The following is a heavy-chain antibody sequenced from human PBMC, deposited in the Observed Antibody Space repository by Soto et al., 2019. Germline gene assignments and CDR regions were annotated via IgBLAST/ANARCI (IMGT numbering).Heavy chain of an antibody. Sequence: PGGSLRLSCAASGFTFSSYAMHWVRQAPGKGLEWVAVISYDGSNKYYADSVKGRFTISRDNSKNTLYLQMNSLRAEDTAVYYCARAPYSSSQGVGYWGQGTLVTVSS. J-gene: IGHJ4*02. CDR2: ISYDGSNK. CDR3: ARAPYSSSQGVGY. V-gene: IGHV3-30-3*01. D-gene: IGHD6-13*01. CDR1: GFTFSSYA.